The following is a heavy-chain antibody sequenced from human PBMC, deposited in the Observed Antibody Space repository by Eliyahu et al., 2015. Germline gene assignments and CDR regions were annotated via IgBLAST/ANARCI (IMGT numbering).Heavy chain of an antibody. J-gene: IGHJ4*02. CDR1: GYIFSSLK. CDR2: INAADGNT. CDR3: ARDETD. V-gene: IGHV1-3*01. Sequence: ASAKLSCKVSGYIFSSLKIHWVRQAPGQSFEWMAWINAADGNTKYSQKFQDRVTISWDTSAGTVYMELSSLRFEDTAVYYCARDETDWGQGTLVTVSS.